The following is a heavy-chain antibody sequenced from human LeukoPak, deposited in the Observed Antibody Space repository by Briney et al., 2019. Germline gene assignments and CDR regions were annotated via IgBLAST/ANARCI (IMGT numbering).Heavy chain of an antibody. D-gene: IGHD2-2*02. CDR3: ARGGSSTSWYSY. Sequence: PGGSLRLSCAASGFTSSTYNMNGGRQAPGRGLERVSYISSSSSTIYYADSVKGRFTISRDNAKNSVFLQMNSLRDEDTAVYYCARGGSSTSWYSYWGQGTLVTVSS. CDR2: ISSSSSTI. J-gene: IGHJ4*02. CDR1: GFTSSTYN. V-gene: IGHV3-48*02.